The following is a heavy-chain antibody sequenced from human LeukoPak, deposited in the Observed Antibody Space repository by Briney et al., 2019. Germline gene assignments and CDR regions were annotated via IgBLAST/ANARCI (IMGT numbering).Heavy chain of an antibody. CDR2: ISYDGSNK. J-gene: IGHJ4*02. D-gene: IGHD3-22*01. Sequence: PGGSLRLSCAASGFIFSSYAMHWVRQAPGKGLEWVAVISYDGSNKYYADSVRGRFTISRDNSKNTLYLQMNSLRAEDTAVYYCAKGYDSSGYYLDLDYWGQGTLVTVSS. CDR3: AKGYDSSGYYLDLDY. CDR1: GFIFSSYA. V-gene: IGHV3-30-3*01.